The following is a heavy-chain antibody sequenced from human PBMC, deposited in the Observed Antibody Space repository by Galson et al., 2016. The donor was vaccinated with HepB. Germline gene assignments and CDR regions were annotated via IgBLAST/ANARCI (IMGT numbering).Heavy chain of an antibody. Sequence: SLRLSCAASGFTFSDHSISWVRQAPGKGLECVSAISGSGGATFYADPVKGRFTISRDNSKNTQYLQMDSLRAEDSAIYYCARSAAVGFYYGMDVWGQGTTVTVAS. CDR2: ISGSGGAT. D-gene: IGHD2-2*01. J-gene: IGHJ6*02. V-gene: IGHV3-23*01. CDR1: GFTFSDHS. CDR3: ARSAAVGFYYGMDV.